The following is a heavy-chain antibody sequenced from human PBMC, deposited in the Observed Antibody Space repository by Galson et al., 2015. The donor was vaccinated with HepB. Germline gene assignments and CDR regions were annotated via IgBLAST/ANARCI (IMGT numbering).Heavy chain of an antibody. D-gene: IGHD3-10*01. J-gene: IGHJ6*02. CDR3: ARDQGTYYYGSGSYTPYYYGMDV. Sequence: SLRLSCAASGFTFSSYSMNWVRQAPGKGLEWVSSISSSSSYIYYADSVKGRFTISRDNAKNSLYLQMNSLRAEDTAVYYCARDQGTYYYGSGSYTPYYYGMDVWGQGTTVTVSS. CDR2: ISSSSSYI. CDR1: GFTFSSYS. V-gene: IGHV3-21*01.